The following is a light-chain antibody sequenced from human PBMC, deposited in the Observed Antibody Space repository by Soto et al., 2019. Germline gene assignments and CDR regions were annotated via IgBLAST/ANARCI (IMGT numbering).Light chain of an antibody. Sequence: IVMTQSPLSLSVTPGEAASISCMSSARLLHKNGYNYVDWYMQKPGQSPQLLIYLGSNRASGVPDRFSGSGSDTYFTLEISRVEADDVGVYYCHQCNKWPQTLGQGTKVDIK. CDR3: HQCNKWPQT. CDR1: ARLLHKNGYNY. CDR2: LGS. V-gene: IGKV2-28*01. J-gene: IGKJ1*01.